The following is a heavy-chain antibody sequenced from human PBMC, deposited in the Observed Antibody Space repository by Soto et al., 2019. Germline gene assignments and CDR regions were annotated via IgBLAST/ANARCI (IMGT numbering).Heavy chain of an antibody. CDR1: GGSISSSSYY. J-gene: IGHJ4*02. V-gene: IGHV4-39*01. Sequence: QLQLQESGPGLVKPSETLSLTCTVSGGSISSSSYYCGWIRQPPGKGLEWIGSIYYSGSTYYNPPLKSRVTIYVDTSKNQFSLKLSSVTAAATAVYYCARHTPAISISDHWGQGTLVTVSS. D-gene: IGHD2-15*01. CDR3: ARHTPAISISDH. CDR2: IYYSGST.